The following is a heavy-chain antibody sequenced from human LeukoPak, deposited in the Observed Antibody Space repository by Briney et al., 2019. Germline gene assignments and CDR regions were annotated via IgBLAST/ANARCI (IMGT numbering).Heavy chain of an antibody. CDR2: INGDGNRR. D-gene: IGHD4-17*01. V-gene: IGHV3-74*01. CDR1: GFTFVSYW. Sequence: LPGGSLILSCAVSGFTFVSYWMHWVRQAPGKGLVWVSGINGDGNRRSYADSVKGRFSISRDSGKNTLYLQMNGLTAEDTAVYYCARDLEDGENVSYFDYWGQGTLVTVSS. J-gene: IGHJ4*02. CDR3: ARDLEDGENVSYFDY.